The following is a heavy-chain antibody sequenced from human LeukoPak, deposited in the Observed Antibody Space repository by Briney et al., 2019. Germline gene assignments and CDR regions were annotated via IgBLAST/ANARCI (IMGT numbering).Heavy chain of an antibody. J-gene: IGHJ4*02. CDR1: GFTFSSYS. CDR2: ISSSSSTI. CDR3: ARGVRYYDSSGYYSGGFDY. Sequence: GPLRLSCAASGFTFSSYSMNWVRQAPGKGLEWVSYISSSSSTIYYADSVKGRFTISRDNAKNSLCLQMNSLRAEDTAVYYCARGVRYYDSSGYYSGGFDYWGQGTLDTVSS. V-gene: IGHV3-48*01. D-gene: IGHD3-22*01.